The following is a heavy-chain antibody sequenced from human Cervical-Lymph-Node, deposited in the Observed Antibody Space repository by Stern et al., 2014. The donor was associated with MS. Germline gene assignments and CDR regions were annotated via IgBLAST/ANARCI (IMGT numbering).Heavy chain of an antibody. CDR1: GGSISSGDYY. Sequence: QVQLQESGPGLVKSSQTLSLTCTVSGGSISSGDYYWTWIRQLPGKGLEGIGYIYYSGSTYYNPSLMSLVSISVDTSKNQFSLRLSSVTAADTAVYYCARRSSGYFDSWGQGTLVTVSS. J-gene: IGHJ4*02. CDR2: IYYSGST. D-gene: IGHD3-22*01. CDR3: ARRSSGYFDS. V-gene: IGHV4-31*01.